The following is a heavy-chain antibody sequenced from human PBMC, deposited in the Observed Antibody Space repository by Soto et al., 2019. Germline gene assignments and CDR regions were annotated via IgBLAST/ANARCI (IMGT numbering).Heavy chain of an antibody. CDR2: ISYDGSNK. CDR3: ARGMGYGGDY. V-gene: IGHV3-30-3*01. D-gene: IGHD4-17*01. Sequence: QVQLVESGGGVVQPGRSLRLSCAASGFTFSSYAMHWVRQAPGKGLEWVAVISYDGSNKNYADSVKGRYTISRDNPKNTLYLQMNSLRAEDTAVFYCARGMGYGGDYWGQGTLVTVSS. J-gene: IGHJ4*02. CDR1: GFTFSSYA.